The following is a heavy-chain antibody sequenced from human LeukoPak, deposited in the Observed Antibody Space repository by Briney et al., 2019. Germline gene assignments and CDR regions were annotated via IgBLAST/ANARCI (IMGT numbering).Heavy chain of an antibody. CDR1: GGSFSGYY. V-gene: IGHV4-34*01. Sequence: SETLSLTXAVYGGSFSGYYWSWIRQPPGKGLEWIGEINHSGSTNYNPSLKRRVTISVDTSKNQFSLKLSSVTAADTAVYYCARLLSGWYLLPYFDYWGQRTLVTVSS. D-gene: IGHD6-19*01. CDR2: INHSGST. CDR3: ARLLSGWYLLPYFDY. J-gene: IGHJ4*02.